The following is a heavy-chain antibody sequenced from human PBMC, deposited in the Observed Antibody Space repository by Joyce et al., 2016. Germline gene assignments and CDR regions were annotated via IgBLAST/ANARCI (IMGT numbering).Heavy chain of an antibody. Sequence: QVQLVQSGAEVKKPGASVKVSCKASGYTFNNFDINWVRQAPGQGIEWLGWMTPNSGNTGYAQNFQGRVTMTRDTSISTAYMELSSLRSEDTAVYFCARNKYGTGDFDFWGQGTPVTVSS. D-gene: IGHD7-27*01. CDR1: GYTFNNFD. CDR2: MTPNSGNT. V-gene: IGHV1-8*01. CDR3: ARNKYGTGDFDF. J-gene: IGHJ4*02.